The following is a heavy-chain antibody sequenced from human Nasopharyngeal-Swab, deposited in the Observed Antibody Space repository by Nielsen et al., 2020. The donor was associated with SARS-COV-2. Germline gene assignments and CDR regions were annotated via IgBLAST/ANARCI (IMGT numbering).Heavy chain of an antibody. J-gene: IGHJ4*02. Sequence: SETLSLTCTVSGGSISSGGYYWSCIRPHPGKGLEWMGYIYYSGTTNYNPSLKSRVTIPADTSKNPFSLKPSSVTAADTAVYYCSRALRAKIFGLVTRFDYWGQGTLVTVSS. D-gene: IGHD3-3*01. CDR2: IYYSGTT. CDR1: GGSISSGGYY. V-gene: IGHV4-31*03. CDR3: SRALRAKIFGLVTRFDY.